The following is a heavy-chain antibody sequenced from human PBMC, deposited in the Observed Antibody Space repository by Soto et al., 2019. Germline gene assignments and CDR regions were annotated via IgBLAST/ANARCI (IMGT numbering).Heavy chain of an antibody. Sequence: EVQLVESGGGLVQPGGSLRLSCAASGFTFSSYSMNWVRQAPGKGLEWVSYISSSSSTIYYADSVKGRFTISRDNAKNLLSLQMNSLRAEDTAVYSCARETQWLNWFDPWGQGTLFTVSS. V-gene: IGHV3-48*01. CDR3: ARETQWLNWFDP. J-gene: IGHJ5*02. CDR1: GFTFSSYS. CDR2: ISSSSSTI. D-gene: IGHD6-19*01.